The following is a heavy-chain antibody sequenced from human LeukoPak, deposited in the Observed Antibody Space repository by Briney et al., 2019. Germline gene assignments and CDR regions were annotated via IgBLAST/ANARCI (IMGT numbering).Heavy chain of an antibody. CDR2: ISSSSSYI. CDR3: ARGTITMVRGVTPPADY. J-gene: IGHJ4*02. Sequence: KLGGSLRLSCAASGFTFSSYSMNWVRQAPGKGLEWVSSISSSSSYIYYADSVKGRFTISRDNAKNSLYLQMNSLRAEDTAVYYCARGTITMVRGVTPPADYWGQGTLVTVSS. V-gene: IGHV3-21*01. CDR1: GFTFSSYS. D-gene: IGHD3-10*01.